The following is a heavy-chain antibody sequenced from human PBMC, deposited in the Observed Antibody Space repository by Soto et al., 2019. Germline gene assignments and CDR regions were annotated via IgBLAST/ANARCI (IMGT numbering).Heavy chain of an antibody. CDR3: ARALAGYSYGYVPDAFDI. CDR2: ISSSSSYI. J-gene: IGHJ3*02. D-gene: IGHD5-18*01. CDR1: GFTFSSYS. V-gene: IGHV3-21*01. Sequence: GGSLRLSCAASGFTFSSYSMNWVRQAPGKGLEWVSSISSSSSYIYYADSVKGRVTISRDSDKNSLYLQMNRLRVEDTAVCYCARALAGYSYGYVPDAFDIWGQGTMVTVSS.